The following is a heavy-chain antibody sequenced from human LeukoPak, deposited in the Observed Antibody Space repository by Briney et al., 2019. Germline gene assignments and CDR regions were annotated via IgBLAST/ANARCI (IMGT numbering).Heavy chain of an antibody. D-gene: IGHD6-19*01. J-gene: IGHJ4*02. CDR1: GLTFSSHA. CDR2: ISGSGGST. CDR3: AKSYSSGWPPVYFDY. V-gene: IGHV3-23*01. Sequence: TGGSLRLSCAASGLTFSSHAMSWVRQAPGKGLEWVSAISGSGGSTYYADYVKGRFTISRDNSKNTLYLQMNSLRAEDTAVYYCAKSYSSGWPPVYFDYWGQGTLVTVSS.